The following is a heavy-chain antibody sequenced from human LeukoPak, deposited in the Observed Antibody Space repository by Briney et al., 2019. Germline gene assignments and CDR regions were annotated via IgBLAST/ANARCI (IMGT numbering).Heavy chain of an antibody. CDR2: IYYSGST. CDR1: GGSIRSGGYY. D-gene: IGHD5-18*01. J-gene: IGHJ4*02. Sequence: TLSLTCTVSGGSIRSGGYYWSWIRQHPGKGLEGIGYIYYSGSTYYNPSLKSRVTISVDTSKNQFSLKLSSVTAADTAVYYFARVPSVDTAMVTYFDYWGQGTLVTVSS. V-gene: IGHV4-31*03. CDR3: ARVPSVDTAMVTYFDY.